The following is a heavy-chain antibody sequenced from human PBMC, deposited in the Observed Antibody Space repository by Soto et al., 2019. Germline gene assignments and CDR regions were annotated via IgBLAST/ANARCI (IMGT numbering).Heavy chain of an antibody. CDR3: AKDLDGSGSYYPFDY. V-gene: IGHV3-30*18. Sequence: HPGGSLRLSCAASGFTFSFYGMHWVRQAPGKGLEWVALISYDGTNKYYADSVKGRFTISRDNSKNTLYLQMNSLRAEDTAVYYCAKDLDGSGSYYPFDYWGQGTLVTVSS. CDR2: ISYDGTNK. CDR1: GFTFSFYG. D-gene: IGHD3-10*01. J-gene: IGHJ4*02.